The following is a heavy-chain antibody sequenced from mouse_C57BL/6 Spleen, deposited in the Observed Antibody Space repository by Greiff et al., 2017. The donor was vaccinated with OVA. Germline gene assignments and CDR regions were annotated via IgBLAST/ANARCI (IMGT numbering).Heavy chain of an antibody. J-gene: IGHJ2*01. D-gene: IGHD2-4*01. CDR3: ARQGADYDPFDY. V-gene: IGHV5-6*01. Sequence: EVKLMESGGDLVKPGGSLKLSCAASGFTFSSYGMSWVRQTPDKRLEWVATISSGGSYTYYPDSVKGRFTISRDNAKNTLYLQMSSLKSEDTAMYYCARQGADYDPFDYWGQGTTLTVSS. CDR2: ISSGGSYT. CDR1: GFTFSSYG.